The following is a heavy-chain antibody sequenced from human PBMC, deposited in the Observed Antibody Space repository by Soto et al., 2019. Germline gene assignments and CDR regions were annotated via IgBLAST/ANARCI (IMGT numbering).Heavy chain of an antibody. J-gene: IGHJ4*02. D-gene: IGHD3-22*01. V-gene: IGHV4-4*02. Sequence: NPSETLSLTCAVSGGSISSSNWWSWVRQPPGKGLEWIGEIYHSGSTNYNPSLKSRVTISVDKSKNQFSLKLSSVTAADTAVYYCARRGGYDSSGYFYGYFDYWGQGTLVTVSS. CDR1: GGSISSSNW. CDR3: ARRGGYDSSGYFYGYFDY. CDR2: IYHSGST.